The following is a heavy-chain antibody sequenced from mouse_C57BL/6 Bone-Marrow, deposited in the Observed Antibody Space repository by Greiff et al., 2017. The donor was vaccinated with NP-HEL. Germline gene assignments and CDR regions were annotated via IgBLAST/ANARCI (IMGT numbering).Heavy chain of an antibody. D-gene: IGHD3-3*01. Sequence: VQLQQPGAELVKPGASVEMSCKASGYTFTSYWITWVKPRPGQGLEWIGDIYPGSGSTNDNEKFKSKATLTVDTSSSTAYMQLSSLTSEDSAVYYCAKWGPFAYWGQGTLVTVSA. CDR2: IYPGSGST. V-gene: IGHV1-55*01. J-gene: IGHJ3*01. CDR3: AKWGPFAY. CDR1: GYTFTSYW.